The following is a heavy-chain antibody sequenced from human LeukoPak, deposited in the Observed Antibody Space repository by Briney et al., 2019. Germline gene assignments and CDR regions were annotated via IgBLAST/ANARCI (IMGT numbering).Heavy chain of an antibody. V-gene: IGHV3-48*01. CDR1: GFTFSTYS. CDR3: ARDGVVGATTHDAFDI. CDR2: ISSSSSTI. Sequence: GGSLRLSCSASGFTFSTYSMNWVRQAPGKGLEWVSYISSSSSTIYYADSVKGRFTISRDNAKNSLYLQMNSLRAEDTAVYYCARDGVVGATTHDAFDIWGQGTMVTVSS. J-gene: IGHJ3*02. D-gene: IGHD1-26*01.